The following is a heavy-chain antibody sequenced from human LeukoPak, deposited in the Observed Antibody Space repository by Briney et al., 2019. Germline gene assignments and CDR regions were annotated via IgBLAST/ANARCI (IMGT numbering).Heavy chain of an antibody. J-gene: IGHJ4*02. D-gene: IGHD5-24*01. V-gene: IGHV4-34*01. Sequence: SETLSLTCAVYGGSFSGYYWSWIRQPPGKGLEWMGEINHSGSTNYNPSLKSRVTISVDTSKNQFSLKLSSVTAADTAVYYCARVGYNQGYWGQGTLVTVSS. CDR1: GGSFSGYY. CDR2: INHSGST. CDR3: ARVGYNQGY.